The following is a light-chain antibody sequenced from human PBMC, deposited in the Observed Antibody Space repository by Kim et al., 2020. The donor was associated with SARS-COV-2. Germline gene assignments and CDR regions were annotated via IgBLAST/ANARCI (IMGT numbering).Light chain of an antibody. V-gene: IGLV10-54*01. Sequence: QAGLTQPPSVSKGLRQTATLTCTGNSNNVGNQGAAWLQQHQGHPPKLLSYRNNNRPSGISERLSASRSGNTASLPITGLQPEDEADYYCSAWDSSLSVVFGGGTQLTVL. CDR1: SNNVGNQG. CDR3: SAWDSSLSVV. CDR2: RNN. J-gene: IGLJ2*01.